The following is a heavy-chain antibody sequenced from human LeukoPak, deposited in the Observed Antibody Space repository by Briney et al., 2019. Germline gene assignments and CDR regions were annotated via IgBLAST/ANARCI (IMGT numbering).Heavy chain of an antibody. V-gene: IGHV3-21*01. CDR1: GFTFSSYS. Sequence: GGSLRLSCAASGFTFSSYSMNWVRQAPGKGLEWVSSISSSSSYKYYADSVKGRFTISRDNAKNSLYLQMNSLRAEDTAVYYCASRPIYYYDSSGYRWGQGTLVTVSS. CDR2: ISSSSSYK. CDR3: ASRPIYYYDSSGYR. J-gene: IGHJ4*02. D-gene: IGHD3-22*01.